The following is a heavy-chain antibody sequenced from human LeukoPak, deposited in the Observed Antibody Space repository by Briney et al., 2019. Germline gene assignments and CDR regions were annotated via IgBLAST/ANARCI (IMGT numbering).Heavy chain of an antibody. J-gene: IGHJ5*02. Sequence: SETLSLTCTVSGGSISSNSYYWGWIRQPPGKGLEWIGSIYYSGSTYYNPSLKSRVTISVDTSKNQFSLRLSSVTAADTAVYYCASITDSSGWRWFDPWGQGTLVTVSS. CDR1: GGSISSNSYY. CDR2: IYYSGST. CDR3: ASITDSSGWRWFDP. V-gene: IGHV4-39*01. D-gene: IGHD6-19*01.